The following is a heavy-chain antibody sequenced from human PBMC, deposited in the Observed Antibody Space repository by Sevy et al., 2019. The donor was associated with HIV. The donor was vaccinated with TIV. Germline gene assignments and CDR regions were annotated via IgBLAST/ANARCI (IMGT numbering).Heavy chain of an antibody. V-gene: IGHV3-7*01. CDR2: IKQDGSEK. J-gene: IGHJ3*02. CDR1: GFTFSSYW. D-gene: IGHD3-3*01. Sequence: GGSLRLSCAASGFTFSSYWMSWVRQAPGKGLEWVANIKQDGSEKYYVDSVKGRFTISRDNAKNPLYLQMNSLRAEDTAVYYCARVDDFWSGYPGDAFDIWGQGTMVTVSS. CDR3: ARVDDFWSGYPGDAFDI.